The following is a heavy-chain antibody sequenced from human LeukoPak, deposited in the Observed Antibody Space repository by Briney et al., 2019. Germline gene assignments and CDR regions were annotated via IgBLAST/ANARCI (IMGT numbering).Heavy chain of an antibody. J-gene: IGHJ6*03. V-gene: IGHV4-39*07. Sequence: SETLSLTCTVSGGSISSSSYYWGWIRQPPGKGLEWIGSIYYSGSTYYNPSLKSRVTISVDTSKNQFSLKLSSVTAADTAVYYCARMEDSGRGAAQFYYMDVWGKGTTVTVSS. CDR3: ARMEDSGRGAAQFYYMDV. CDR2: IYYSGST. CDR1: GGSISSSSYY. D-gene: IGHD1-26*01.